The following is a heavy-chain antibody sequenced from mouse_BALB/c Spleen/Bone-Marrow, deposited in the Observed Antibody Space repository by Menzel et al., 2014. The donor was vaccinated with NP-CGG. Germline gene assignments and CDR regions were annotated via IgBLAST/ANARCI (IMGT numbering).Heavy chain of an antibody. J-gene: IGHJ3*01. V-gene: IGHV1-69*02. Sequence: VQLVESGAELVKPGAPVELSCKASGYNFTSYWMNWVKQRPGRGLEWIGRIDPSDSETHYNQKFKDKATLTVDKSSSTAYTQLSSLTSEDSAVYYCARRGYGYGFAYWGQGTLVTVSA. D-gene: IGHD1-2*01. CDR3: ARRGYGYGFAY. CDR1: GYNFTSYW. CDR2: IDPSDSET.